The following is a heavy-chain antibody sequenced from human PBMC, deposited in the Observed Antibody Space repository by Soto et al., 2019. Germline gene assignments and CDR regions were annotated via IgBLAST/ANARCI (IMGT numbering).Heavy chain of an antibody. CDR3: ARDRPSGYSYGLPFNWFDP. J-gene: IGHJ5*02. CDR2: INPSGGST. Sequence: ASVKVSCKASGYTFTSYYMHWVRQAPGQGLEWMGIINPSGGSTSYAQKFQGRVTMTRDTSTSTVYMELSSLRSEDTAVYYCARDRPSGYSYGLPFNWFDPWGQGTLVTVSS. V-gene: IGHV1-46*01. CDR1: GYTFTSYY. D-gene: IGHD5-18*01.